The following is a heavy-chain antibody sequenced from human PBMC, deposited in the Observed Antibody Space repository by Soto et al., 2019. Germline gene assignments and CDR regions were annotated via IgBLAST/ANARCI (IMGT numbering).Heavy chain of an antibody. V-gene: IGHV5-51*03. Sequence: PRDSRKSSCKGSGYSFTGYWIGWVRQMPGKGLEWMGIIYPGDSDTRYSPSFQGQVTISADKSISTAYLQWSSLKASDTAMYYCAREGSRGRWFDPWGQGTMVTVSS. CDR2: IYPGDSDT. CDR1: GYSFTGYW. J-gene: IGHJ5*02. D-gene: IGHD3-10*01. CDR3: AREGSRGRWFDP.